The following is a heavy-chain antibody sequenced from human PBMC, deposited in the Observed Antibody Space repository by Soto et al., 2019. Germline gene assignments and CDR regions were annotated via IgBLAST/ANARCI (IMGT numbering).Heavy chain of an antibody. CDR1: GFSFSDYF. V-gene: IGHV1-46*01. CDR2: INPSGGSR. Sequence: ASVKVSCKASGFSFSDYFMHWVRQAPGQGLEWMGIINPSGGSRNYAQKFQGRVTITRDTSTSTVYIDLSSLRYEDTAVYYCARDNSQNYGTPAASSWFHPWGQGTPVTVSS. J-gene: IGHJ5*02. CDR3: ARDNSQNYGTPAASSWFHP. D-gene: IGHD2-15*01.